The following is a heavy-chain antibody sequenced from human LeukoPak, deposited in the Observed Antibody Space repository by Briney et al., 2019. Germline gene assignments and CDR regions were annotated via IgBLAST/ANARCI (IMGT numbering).Heavy chain of an antibody. D-gene: IGHD3-9*01. V-gene: IGHV3-15*01. J-gene: IGHJ4*02. CDR3: TTATGYDLIDY. CDR2: IKSKTDGGTT. Sequence: PGGPLRLSCAASGFTFSNAWMSWVRQAPGKGLEWVGRIKSKTDGGTTDYAAPVKGRFTISRDDSKNTLYLQMNSLKTEDTAVYYCTTATGYDLIDYWGQGTLVTVSS. CDR1: GFTFSNAW.